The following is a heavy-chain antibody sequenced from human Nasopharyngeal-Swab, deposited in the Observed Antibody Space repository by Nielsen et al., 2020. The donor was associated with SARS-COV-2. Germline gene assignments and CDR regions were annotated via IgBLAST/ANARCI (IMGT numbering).Heavy chain of an antibody. D-gene: IGHD6-13*01. Sequence: ASVKVSCKASGYTFTSYGISWVRQAPGQGLEWMGWISAYNGNTNYAQKLQGRVTMTTDTSTGTAYMELRSLRSDDTAVYYCARKPGIAAAGTLDYWGQGTLVTVSS. CDR2: ISAYNGNT. J-gene: IGHJ4*02. V-gene: IGHV1-18*01. CDR3: ARKPGIAAAGTLDY. CDR1: GYTFTSYG.